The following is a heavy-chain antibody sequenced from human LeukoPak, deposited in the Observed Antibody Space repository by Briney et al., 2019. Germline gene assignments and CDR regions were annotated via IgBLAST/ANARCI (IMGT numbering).Heavy chain of an antibody. V-gene: IGHV4-34*01. CDR1: GGSFSGYY. J-gene: IGHJ6*03. D-gene: IGHD3-22*01. Sequence: SETLSLTCAVYGGSFSGYYWTWIRQSPGKGLEWIGEINPSGSTYYSPSLKSRLTISRDTSKSQVSLRLSSVPAADTAVYYCARGRQEISMIVVVMTGVSYYLDVWGKGTTVTVS. CDR3: ARGRQEISMIVVVMTGVSYYLDV. CDR2: INPSGST.